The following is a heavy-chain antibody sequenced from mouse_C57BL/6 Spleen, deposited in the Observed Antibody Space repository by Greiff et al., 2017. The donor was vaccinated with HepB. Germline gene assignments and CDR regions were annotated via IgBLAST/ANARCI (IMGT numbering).Heavy chain of an antibody. D-gene: IGHD1-1*01. CDR1: GYTFTSYW. CDR3: ARRELYYGSSYDYAMDY. Sequence: VQLQQPGAELVRPGSSVKLSCKASGYTFTSYWMHWVKQRPIQGLEWIGNIDPSDSETHYNQKFKDKATLTVDKSSSTAYMQLSSLTSEDSAVYYCARRELYYGSSYDYAMDYWGQGTSVTVSS. J-gene: IGHJ4*01. V-gene: IGHV1-52*01. CDR2: IDPSDSET.